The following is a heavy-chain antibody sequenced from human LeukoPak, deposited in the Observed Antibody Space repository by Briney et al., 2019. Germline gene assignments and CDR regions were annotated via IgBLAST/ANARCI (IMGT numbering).Heavy chain of an antibody. J-gene: IGHJ2*01. CDR1: GGSFSGYY. V-gene: IGHV4-34*01. Sequence: SETLSLTCAVYGGSFSGYYWTWIRQPPGKGLEWIGEINHSGSTHYNLSLKSRVTISVDTSKNQFSLRLSSVTAADTSVFYCARRTYKILRGTEYGYWYFDLWGRGTLVTVSS. D-gene: IGHD3-9*01. CDR2: INHSGST. CDR3: ARRTYKILRGTEYGYWYFDL.